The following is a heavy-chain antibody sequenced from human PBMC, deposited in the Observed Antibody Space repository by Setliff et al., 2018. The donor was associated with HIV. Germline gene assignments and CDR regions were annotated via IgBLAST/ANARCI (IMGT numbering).Heavy chain of an antibody. CDR2: IYYSGST. Sequence: PSETLSLTCTVSGGSISPTNYYWGWIRQPPGKGLEWIGSIYYSGSTYYKSSLKNRVTISVDTSKNHFSLKVNFVTAADTAVYYCATLQSSGSQHGIEYWGQGTLVTVSS. CDR3: ATLQSSGSQHGIEY. V-gene: IGHV4-39*01. CDR1: GGSISPTNYY. D-gene: IGHD6-19*01. J-gene: IGHJ4*02.